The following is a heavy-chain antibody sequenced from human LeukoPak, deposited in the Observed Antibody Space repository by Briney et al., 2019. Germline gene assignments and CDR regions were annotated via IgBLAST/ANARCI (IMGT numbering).Heavy chain of an antibody. D-gene: IGHD1-14*01. J-gene: IGHJ4*02. CDR1: GYTLTSYY. Sequence: ASVKVSCKASGYTLTSYYVHWVRQAPGQGLEWMGIINPGGGSTTYAQKFQGRVTMTRDTSTSTLYMELSSLRSEDTAVYYCARGAASGGRRLDYWGQGALVTVSS. CDR3: ARGAASGGRRLDY. CDR2: INPGGGST. V-gene: IGHV1-46*01.